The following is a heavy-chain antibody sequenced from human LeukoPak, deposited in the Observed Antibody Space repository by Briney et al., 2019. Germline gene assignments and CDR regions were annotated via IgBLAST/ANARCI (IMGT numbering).Heavy chain of an antibody. Sequence: GGSLRLSCTASGFNFSTYWMTWVRQVPGKGLEWVANIKEDGSEIYYVDAVKGRFSISRDNAKTSLYLQMHSLRAEDTAVYYCARDPSGNYYFDYWGQGTLVTVSS. V-gene: IGHV3-7*01. CDR1: GFNFSTYW. CDR2: IKEDGSEI. J-gene: IGHJ4*02. CDR3: ARDPSGNYYFDY.